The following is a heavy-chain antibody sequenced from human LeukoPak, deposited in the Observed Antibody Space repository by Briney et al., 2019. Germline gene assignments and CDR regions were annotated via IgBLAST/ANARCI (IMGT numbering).Heavy chain of an antibody. Sequence: PSETLSLTCAVYGGSFSGYYWSWIRQPPGKGLEWIGEINHSGSTNYNPSLKSRVTISVDTSKNQFSLKLSSVTAADTAVYYCARIGGYDHFTWFDPWGQGILVTVSS. CDR2: INHSGST. CDR1: GGSFSGYY. D-gene: IGHD5-12*01. V-gene: IGHV4-34*01. CDR3: ARIGGYDHFTWFDP. J-gene: IGHJ5*02.